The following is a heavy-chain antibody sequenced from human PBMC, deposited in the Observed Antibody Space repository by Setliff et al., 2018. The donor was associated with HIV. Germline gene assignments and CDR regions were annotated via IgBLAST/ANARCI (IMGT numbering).Heavy chain of an antibody. Sequence: PSETLSLTCAVYGGSFSGYYWSWIRQPPGKGLEWIGEINHSGSTNYNPSLKSRVTISLDTNKNQFSLKLSSVTAADTAVYYCAREDLGSFGTYYYYYYMDVWGKGTTVTVSS. CDR1: GGSFSGYY. D-gene: IGHD1-26*01. CDR3: AREDLGSFGTYYYYYYMDV. V-gene: IGHV4-34*01. J-gene: IGHJ6*03. CDR2: INHSGST.